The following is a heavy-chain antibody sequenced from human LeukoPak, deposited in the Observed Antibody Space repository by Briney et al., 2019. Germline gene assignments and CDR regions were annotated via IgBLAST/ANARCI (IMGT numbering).Heavy chain of an antibody. J-gene: IGHJ2*01. CDR2: ISAYNGNT. D-gene: IGHD2-15*01. CDR1: GYTFTTYG. CDR3: ARVPDCSGDSCFSYWYFDL. V-gene: IGHV1-18*01. Sequence: GASVKVSCKASGYTFTTYGISWVRQAPGQGLEWMGWISAYNGNTNYAQNLQDRITMTTDTSTSTAYMELRSLRSDDTAVYYCARVPDCSGDSCFSYWYFDLWGRGTLVTVSS.